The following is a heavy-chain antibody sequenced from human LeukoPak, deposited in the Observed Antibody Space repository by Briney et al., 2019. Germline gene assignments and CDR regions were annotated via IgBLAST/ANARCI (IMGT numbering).Heavy chain of an antibody. J-gene: IGHJ4*02. CDR1: GDSVSSNSAA. D-gene: IGHD3-22*01. CDR2: TYYRSKWYN. CDR3: ARERDDYYDSSGCYPSGYFDY. V-gene: IGHV6-1*01. Sequence: SQTLPLTCAISGDSVSSNSAAWDWLRQSPSRGLEWLGRTYYRSKWYNDYAVSVKSRITINPDTSKNQFSLQLNSVTPEDTAVYYCARERDDYYDSSGCYPSGYFDYWGQGTLVTVSS.